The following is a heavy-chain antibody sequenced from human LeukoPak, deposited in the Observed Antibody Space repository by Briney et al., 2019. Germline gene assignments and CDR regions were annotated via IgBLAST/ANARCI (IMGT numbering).Heavy chain of an antibody. D-gene: IGHD3-22*01. V-gene: IGHV4-59*08. J-gene: IGHJ4*02. Sequence: SETLSLTCTVSGGSISSYYWSWIRQPPGKGLEWIGYIYYSGSTNYNPSLKSRVTISVDTSKNQFSLKLSSVTAADTAVYYCARLLRSSGSAFDYWGQGTLVTVSS. CDR1: GGSISSYY. CDR2: IYYSGST. CDR3: ARLLRSSGSAFDY.